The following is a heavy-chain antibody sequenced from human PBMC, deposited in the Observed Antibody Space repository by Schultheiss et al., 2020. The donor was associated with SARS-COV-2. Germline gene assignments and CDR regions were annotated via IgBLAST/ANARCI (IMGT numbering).Heavy chain of an antibody. CDR2: ISWHSGSI. D-gene: IGHD1-26*01. Sequence: GGSLRLSCTTSGLTFGDYAMLWVRQTPGKGLEWVSGISWHSGSIDYADSGKGRFTISRDNSKNTVSLQMNSLRAEDTAVYYCAKRGGSLSSYWYFDLWGRGTLVTVSS. CDR1: GLTFGDYA. V-gene: IGHV3-9*01. CDR3: AKRGGSLSSYWYFDL. J-gene: IGHJ2*01.